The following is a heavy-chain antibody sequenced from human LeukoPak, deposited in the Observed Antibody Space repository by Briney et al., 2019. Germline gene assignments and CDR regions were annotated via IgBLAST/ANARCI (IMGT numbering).Heavy chain of an antibody. CDR2: INPSGSST. CDR1: GYSFTSHY. CDR3: ARDNSVGDIAWLFDP. Sequence: HRASVKVSCKASGYSFTSHYMHWVRQAPGQGLEWMGLINPSGSSTLYAQKFQGRVTMTRDMSTTTDYMELSSLRSEDTAVYYCARDNSVGDIAWLFDPWGQGTLVTVSS. J-gene: IGHJ5*02. V-gene: IGHV1-46*01. D-gene: IGHD3-16*02.